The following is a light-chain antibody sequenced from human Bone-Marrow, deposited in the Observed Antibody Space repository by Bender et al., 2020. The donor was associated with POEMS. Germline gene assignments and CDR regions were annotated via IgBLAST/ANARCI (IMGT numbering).Light chain of an antibody. CDR2: DVT. J-gene: IGLJ1*01. V-gene: IGLV2-14*03. CDR1: SSDVGGYNY. Sequence: QSALTQPASVSGSPGQSVTISCTGTSSDVGGYNYVSWYQQRPGTAPKLLIYDVTHRPSGVSHRFSGSRSGNTASLTISGLQAEDEADYYCSSYTSSKTPYLFGPGTQVIVL. CDR3: SSYTSSKTPYL.